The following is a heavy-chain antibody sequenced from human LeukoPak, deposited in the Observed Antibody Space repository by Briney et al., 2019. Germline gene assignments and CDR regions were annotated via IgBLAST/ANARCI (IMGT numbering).Heavy chain of an antibody. D-gene: IGHD1-26*01. J-gene: IGHJ3*02. CDR3: ASPTPGGWELPLGGAFDI. CDR1: GGSISSSSYY. CDR2: IYYSGST. V-gene: IGHV4-39*01. Sequence: PSETLSLTCTVSGGSISSSSYYWGWIRQPPGKGLEWIGSIYYSGSTYYNPSLKSRVTISVDTSKNQFSLKLSSVTAADTAVYYCASPTPGGWELPLGGAFDIWGQGTMVTVSS.